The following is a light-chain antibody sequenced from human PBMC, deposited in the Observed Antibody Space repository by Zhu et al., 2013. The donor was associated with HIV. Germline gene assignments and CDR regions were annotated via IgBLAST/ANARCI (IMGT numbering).Light chain of an antibody. CDR1: QHISNY. Sequence: DIQMTQSPSSLSASVGDSVTITCRASQHISNYLAWYQQKPGKLPNLLIYAASTLQWGVPSRFSGSGSGTDFTLTISSLQPEDVGIYYCQKYNSAPLTFGGGTKVELK. J-gene: IGKJ4*01. V-gene: IGKV1-27*01. CDR3: QKYNSAPLT. CDR2: AAS.